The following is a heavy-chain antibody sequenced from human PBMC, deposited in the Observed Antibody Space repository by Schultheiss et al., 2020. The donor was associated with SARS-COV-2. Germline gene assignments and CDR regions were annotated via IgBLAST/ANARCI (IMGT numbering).Heavy chain of an antibody. J-gene: IGHJ4*02. V-gene: IGHV3-15*01. D-gene: IGHD3-10*01. CDR1: GFTFSSYW. Sequence: GGSLRLSFAASGFTFSSYWMHWVRQAPGKGLVWVGRIKSKTDGGTTDYAAPVKGRFTISRDDSKNTLYLQMNSLKTEDTAVYYCTTGGVWSRSNFDYWGQGTLVTVSS. CDR2: IKSKTDGGTT. CDR3: TTGGVWSRSNFDY.